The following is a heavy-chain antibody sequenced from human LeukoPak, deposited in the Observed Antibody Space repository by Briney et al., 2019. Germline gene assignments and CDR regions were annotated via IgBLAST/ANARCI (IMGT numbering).Heavy chain of an antibody. V-gene: IGHV3-7*01. D-gene: IGHD5-24*01. J-gene: IGHJ4*02. Sequence: PGGSLRLSCAASGFTFSSYWMSWVRQAPGKGLEWVANIKQDGSEKYYVDSVKGRFTISRDNAKNSLYLQMNSLRAEDTAVYYCARDQGWLQLNYYFDYWGQGTLVTVSS. CDR3: ARDQGWLQLNYYFDY. CDR2: IKQDGSEK. CDR1: GFTFSSYW.